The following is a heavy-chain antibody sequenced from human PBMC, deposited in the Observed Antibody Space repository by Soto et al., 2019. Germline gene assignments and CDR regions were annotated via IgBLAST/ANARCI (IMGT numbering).Heavy chain of an antibody. CDR3: ARGAGDFSGPDSFDI. J-gene: IGHJ3*02. D-gene: IGHD2-15*01. Sequence: QVQLPESGPRMVKSSETLSLVCSVSGDSIIRSFWGWLRQSPGTGLQYIGYISDSGVTYYDPSLKLRDTFPVDTSKTQFSRKLTSVTAADTAVYYCARGAGDFSGPDSFDIWGQGTMVTVSS. CDR1: GDSIIRSF. V-gene: IGHV4-59*01. CDR2: ISDSGVT.